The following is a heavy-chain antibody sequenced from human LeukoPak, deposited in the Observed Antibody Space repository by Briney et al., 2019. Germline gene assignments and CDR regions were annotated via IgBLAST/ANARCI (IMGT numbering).Heavy chain of an antibody. Sequence: ASVKVSCKASGGTFSSYAISWVRQAPGQGLEWMGRIIPILGIANYAQKFQGRVTITADKSTSTAYMELSSLRSEDTAVYYCARVPTYYFGSGSSKDYYYGMDVWGQGTTVPVSS. CDR2: IIPILGIA. J-gene: IGHJ6*02. CDR1: GGTFSSYA. CDR3: ARVPTYYFGSGSSKDYYYGMDV. D-gene: IGHD3-10*01. V-gene: IGHV1-69*04.